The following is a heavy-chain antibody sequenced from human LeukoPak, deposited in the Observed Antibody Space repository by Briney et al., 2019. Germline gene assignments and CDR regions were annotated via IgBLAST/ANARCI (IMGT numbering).Heavy chain of an antibody. Sequence: SETLSLTFTVSGGSISSYYWSWIRQPPGKGLEWIGYIYYSGSTNYNPSLRSRVTISVDTSKNQFSLKLSSVTAADTAVYYCASAGNTVTQTEELYYWGQGTLVTVSS. CDR1: GGSISSYY. CDR3: ASAGNTVTQTEELYY. J-gene: IGHJ4*02. V-gene: IGHV4-59*08. CDR2: IYYSGST. D-gene: IGHD4-17*01.